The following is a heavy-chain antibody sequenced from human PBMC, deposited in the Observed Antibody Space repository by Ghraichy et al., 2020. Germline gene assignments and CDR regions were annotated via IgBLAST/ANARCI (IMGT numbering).Heavy chain of an antibody. CDR1: GSSFSSYG. D-gene: IGHD2-2*01. J-gene: IGHJ6*02. CDR3: ARGFSYSSSGMDV. CDR2: IWYDGSNK. V-gene: IGHV3-33*01. Sequence: GGSLRLTCAASGSSFSSYGMHWVRQAPGKGLEWVALIWYDGSNKYYADSVKGRFTISRDNSNNTLYLQMNSLRAEDTAVYYCARGFSYSSSGMDVWGQGTTVTVSS.